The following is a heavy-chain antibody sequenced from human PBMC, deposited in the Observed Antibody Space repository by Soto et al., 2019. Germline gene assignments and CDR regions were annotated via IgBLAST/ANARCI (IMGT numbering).Heavy chain of an antibody. CDR2: INPSGGST. CDR3: GRGPCFGYSSPVVY. V-gene: IGHV1-46*03. CDR1: GYTFTTYY. Sequence: QVQLVQSGAEVKKPGASVKVSCKASGYTFTTYYMHWVRQAPGQGLEWMGIINPSGGSTSYAQNFHGRVTMTRDTTTSTVYRELSSLRSEDTAVYYCGRGPCFGYSSPVVYWGQGTLVTVAS. D-gene: IGHD5-18*01. J-gene: IGHJ4*02.